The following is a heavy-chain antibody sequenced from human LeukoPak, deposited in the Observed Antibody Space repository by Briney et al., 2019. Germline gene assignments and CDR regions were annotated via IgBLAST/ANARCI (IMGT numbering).Heavy chain of an antibody. J-gene: IGHJ5*02. CDR1: GFTFDDYG. CDR3: ARVLYSSSSGWFDT. Sequence: GGSLRLSCAASGFTFDDYGMSWVRQAPGKGLEWVSGINWNGGSTGYADSVKGRFTISRDNAKNSLYLQMNSLRLEDTALYYCARVLYSSSSGWFDTWGQGTLVSVSS. V-gene: IGHV3-20*04. CDR2: INWNGGST. D-gene: IGHD6-6*01.